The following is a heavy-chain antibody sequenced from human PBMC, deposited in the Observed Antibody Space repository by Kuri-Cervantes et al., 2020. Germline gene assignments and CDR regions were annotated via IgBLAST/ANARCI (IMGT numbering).Heavy chain of an antibody. CDR1: GYSFTNYG. V-gene: IGHV1-18*01. Sequence: ASVKVSCKASGYSFTNYGVSWVRQAPGQGLEWLGWISPSNGDTNYAQKFQGRVTMTTDTSTSTAYMELSSLRSEDTAVYYCARDRTLWFGTGYGMDVWGQGTTVTVSS. CDR3: ARDRTLWFGTGYGMDV. J-gene: IGHJ6*02. CDR2: ISPSNGDT. D-gene: IGHD3-10*01.